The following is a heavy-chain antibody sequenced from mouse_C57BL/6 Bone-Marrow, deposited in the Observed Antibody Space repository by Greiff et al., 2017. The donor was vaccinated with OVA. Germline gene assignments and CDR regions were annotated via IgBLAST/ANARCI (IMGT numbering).Heavy chain of an antibody. D-gene: IGHD2-10*01. V-gene: IGHV1S26*01. CDR1: GYTFTSYT. CDR2: INPSSGYT. J-gene: IGHJ4*01. CDR3: ARPYSPEDY. Sequence: VQLQQPGAELVKPGASVKMSCKASGYTFTSYTMHWVKQRPGQGLEWIGYINPSSGYTKYNQKFKDKATLTADKSSSTAYMQLSSLTSEDSAVYYCARPYSPEDYWGQGTSVTVSS.